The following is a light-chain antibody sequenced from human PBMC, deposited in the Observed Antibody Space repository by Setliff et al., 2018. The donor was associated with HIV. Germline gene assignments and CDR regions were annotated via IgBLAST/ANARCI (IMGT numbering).Light chain of an antibody. J-gene: IGLJ2*01. V-gene: IGLV2-8*01. CDR2: EVN. CDR1: SSDVGAYNY. Sequence: QSALTQPPSASGSPGQSVPISCTGASSDVGAYNYVSWYQQHPGRAPKLMIYEVNKGPSGVPDRFSGSRSGNTASLTVSELQAEDEADYYCSSYAGSDNLVFGGGTKVTVL. CDR3: SSYAGSDNLV.